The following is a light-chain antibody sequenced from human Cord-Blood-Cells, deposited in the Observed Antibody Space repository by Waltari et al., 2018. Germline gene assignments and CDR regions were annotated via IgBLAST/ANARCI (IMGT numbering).Light chain of an antibody. CDR2: DAS. J-gene: IGKJ4*01. CDR1: QSVSSY. CDR3: QQRSNWPLT. V-gene: IGKV3D-11*02. Sequence: EIVLTQSPATLSLSPGERATISCRASQSVSSYLAWYQQNPGQAPRLLIYDASNRATGIPARFSGSGPGTDFTLTISSLEPEDFAVYYCQQRSNWPLTFGGGTKVEIK.